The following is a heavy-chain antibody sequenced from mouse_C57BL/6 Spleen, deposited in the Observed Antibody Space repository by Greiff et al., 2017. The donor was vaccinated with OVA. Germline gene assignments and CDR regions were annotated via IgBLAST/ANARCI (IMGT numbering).Heavy chain of an antibody. CDR3: TRSGYYGSSYVYAMDY. J-gene: IGHJ4*01. V-gene: IGHV1-15*01. CDR1: GYTFTDYE. CDR2: IDPETGGP. Sequence: QVQLQQSGAELVRPGASVTLSCKASGYTFTDYEMHWVKQTPVHGLEWIGAIDPETGGPAYNQKFKGKAILTADKSSSTAYMELRSLTSEDSAVYYCTRSGYYGSSYVYAMDYWGQGTSVTVSS. D-gene: IGHD1-1*01.